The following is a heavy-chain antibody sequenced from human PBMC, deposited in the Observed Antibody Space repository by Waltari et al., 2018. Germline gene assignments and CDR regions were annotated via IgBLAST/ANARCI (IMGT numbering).Heavy chain of an antibody. J-gene: IGHJ3*02. V-gene: IGHV1-69-2*01. CDR2: VDPEDGET. CDR3: ATPQRGYSGYDFDAFDI. D-gene: IGHD5-12*01. Sequence: EVPLVQSGAEVKKPGATVKISCQVSGYTFTDYYMHLVQQAPGKGLEWMGLVDPEDGETIYAEKFQGRVTITADTSTDTAYMELSSLRSEDTAVYYCATPQRGYSGYDFDAFDIWGQGTMVTVSS. CDR1: GYTFTDYY.